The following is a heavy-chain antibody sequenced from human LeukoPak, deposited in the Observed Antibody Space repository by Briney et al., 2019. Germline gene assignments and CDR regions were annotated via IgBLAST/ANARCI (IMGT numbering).Heavy chain of an antibody. V-gene: IGHV3-21*01. D-gene: IGHD1-26*01. Sequence: GGSLRLSCAASGFTFSSYSMNWVRQAPGKGLEWVSSISSSSSYIYYADSVKGRFTISRDNAKNSLYLQMNSLRAEDTAVYYCARDRGSIVGAPLDYWGQGTLVTVPS. CDR3: ARDRGSIVGAPLDY. J-gene: IGHJ4*02. CDR2: ISSSSSYI. CDR1: GFTFSSYS.